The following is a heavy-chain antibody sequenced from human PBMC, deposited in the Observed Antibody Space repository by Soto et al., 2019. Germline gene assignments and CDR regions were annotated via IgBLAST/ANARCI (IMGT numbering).Heavy chain of an antibody. CDR2: ISGSGGST. CDR3: AKDWRYCSGGSCYALNYMDV. Sequence: PGGSLRLSCAASGFTFSSYAMSWVRQAPGKGLEWVSAISGSGGSTYYAGSVKGRFTISRDNSKNTLYLQMNSLRAEDTAVYYCAKDWRYCSGGSCYALNYMDVWGKGTTVTVSS. D-gene: IGHD2-15*01. J-gene: IGHJ6*03. V-gene: IGHV3-23*01. CDR1: GFTFSSYA.